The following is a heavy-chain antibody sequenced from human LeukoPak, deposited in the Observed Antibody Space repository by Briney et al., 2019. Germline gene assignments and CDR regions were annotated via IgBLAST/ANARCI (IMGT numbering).Heavy chain of an antibody. V-gene: IGHV4-34*01. CDR2: INHSGST. D-gene: IGHD6-13*01. Sequence: SSETLSLTCAVYGGSFSGYYWSWIRRPPGKGLVWIGEINHSGSTNYNPTLKSRVTISVDTSKNQFSLKLTSVTAADAAVFYCARAAGVAAAGPKNWFDPWGQGTLVTVSS. CDR3: ARAAGVAAAGPKNWFDP. CDR1: GGSFSGYY. J-gene: IGHJ5*02.